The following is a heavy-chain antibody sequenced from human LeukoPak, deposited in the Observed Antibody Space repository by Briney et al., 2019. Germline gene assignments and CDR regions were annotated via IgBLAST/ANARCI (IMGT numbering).Heavy chain of an antibody. Sequence: ASVKVSCKASGYTFTGYYMHWVRQAPGQGLEWMGWINPNSGGTNYAQKFQGKVTMTRDTSISTAYMELSRLRSDDTAVYYCARDPVFGVVTYYYYYMDVWGKGTTVTVSS. J-gene: IGHJ6*03. CDR2: INPNSGGT. CDR1: GYTFTGYY. D-gene: IGHD3-3*01. CDR3: ARDPVFGVVTYYYYYMDV. V-gene: IGHV1-2*02.